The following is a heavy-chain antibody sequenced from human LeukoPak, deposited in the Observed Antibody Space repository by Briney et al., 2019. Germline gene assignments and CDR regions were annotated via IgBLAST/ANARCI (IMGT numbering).Heavy chain of an antibody. J-gene: IGHJ4*02. CDR1: GFTFISYE. V-gene: IGHV3-48*03. Sequence: GSLRLSCSASGFTFISYEMNWVRRAPGKGLEWVSYISTTSTTIYYADSVKGRFTISRDNAKDSLYLQMNSLRAEDTAVYYCARGAGRSSGYYLDYWGQGTLVTVSS. CDR3: ARGAGRSSGYYLDY. CDR2: ISTTSTTI. D-gene: IGHD3-22*01.